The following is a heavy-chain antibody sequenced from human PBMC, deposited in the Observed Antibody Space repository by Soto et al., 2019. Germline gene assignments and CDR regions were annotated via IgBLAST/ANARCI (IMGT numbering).Heavy chain of an antibody. D-gene: IGHD2-2*01. Sequence: GVSVKVSCKASGYTFTGYYMHWVRQAPGQGLEWMGWINPNSGGTNYAQKFRGWVTMTRDTSISTAYMELSRLRSDDTAVYYCARAPSPARDAFDIWGQGTMVTVSS. V-gene: IGHV1-2*04. J-gene: IGHJ3*02. CDR2: INPNSGGT. CDR1: GYTFTGYY. CDR3: ARAPSPARDAFDI.